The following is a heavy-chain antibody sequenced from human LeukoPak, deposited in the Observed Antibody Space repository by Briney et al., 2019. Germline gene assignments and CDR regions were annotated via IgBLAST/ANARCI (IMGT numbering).Heavy chain of an antibody. Sequence: GGSLRRSCAASGFTFSSYEMNWVRQAPGKGLEWVSYISSSGSTIYYADSVKGRFTISRDNAKNPLYLQMNSLRAEDTAVYYCARDLEVAARDNWFAPWGQGTLVTVPS. CDR2: ISSSGSTI. J-gene: IGHJ5*02. V-gene: IGHV3-48*03. CDR3: ARDLEVAARDNWFAP. D-gene: IGHD6-6*01. CDR1: GFTFSSYE.